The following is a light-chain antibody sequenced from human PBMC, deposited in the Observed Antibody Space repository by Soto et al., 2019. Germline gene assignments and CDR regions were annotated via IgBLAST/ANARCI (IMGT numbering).Light chain of an antibody. CDR3: CSYAGRYTYV. Sequence: QSVLAQPASVSGSPGQSITISCTGTSSDIGSYNYVAWYQQFPGKTPKLIIYEVRNRPSGVSFRFSGSKSGNTASLTISGLQAEDEAHYYCCSYAGRYTYVFGTGTKVTV. V-gene: IGLV2-14*01. CDR1: SSDIGSYNY. J-gene: IGLJ1*01. CDR2: EVR.